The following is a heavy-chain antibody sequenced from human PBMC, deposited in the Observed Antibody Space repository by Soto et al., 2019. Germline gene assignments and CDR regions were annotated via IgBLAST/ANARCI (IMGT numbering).Heavy chain of an antibody. D-gene: IGHD1-26*01. V-gene: IGHV1-2*02. J-gene: IGHJ5*02. Sequence: ASVKVSCKASGYTSTGYYMHWVRQAPGQGLEWMGWINPNSGGTNYAQKFQGRVTMTRDTSISTAYMELSRLRSDDTAVYYCARSYSGSYFFLGWFDPWGQGTLVTVSS. CDR3: ARSYSGSYFFLGWFDP. CDR2: INPNSGGT. CDR1: GYTSTGYY.